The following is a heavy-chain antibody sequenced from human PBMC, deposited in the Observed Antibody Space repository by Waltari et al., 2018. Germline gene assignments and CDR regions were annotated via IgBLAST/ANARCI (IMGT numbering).Heavy chain of an antibody. V-gene: IGHV4-59*01. CDR3: ASSGDSSGYINY. CDR2: IYYSGST. Sequence: QVQLQESGPGLVKPSETLSLTCTVSGGSISSYYWSWIRQPPGKGLEWIGYIYYSGSTNYNPSLKSRVTISVDTSKNQFSLKLSSVTAADTAVYYCASSGDSSGYINYWGQGTLVTVSS. D-gene: IGHD3-22*01. J-gene: IGHJ4*02. CDR1: GGSISSYY.